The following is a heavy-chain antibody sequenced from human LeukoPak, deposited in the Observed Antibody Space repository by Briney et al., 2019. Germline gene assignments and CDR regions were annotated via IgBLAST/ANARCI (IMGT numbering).Heavy chain of an antibody. D-gene: IGHD4-17*01. V-gene: IGHV3-23*01. J-gene: IGHJ4*02. CDR3: ARDTYGDGFDY. CDR2: ISVSGGPT. CDR1: GFTFTNYA. Sequence: GGSLRLSCAASGFTFTNYAVTWVRQAPGKGLEWVSGISVSGGPTYYADSVKGRFTISRDTSKNTLYLQMNSLRAEDTAVYYCARDTYGDGFDYWGQGTLVTVSS.